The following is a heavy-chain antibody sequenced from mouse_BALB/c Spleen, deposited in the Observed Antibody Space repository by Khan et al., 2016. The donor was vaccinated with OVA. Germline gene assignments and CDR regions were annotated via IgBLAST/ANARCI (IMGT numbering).Heavy chain of an antibody. CDR2: INTYTGEP. CDR1: GYTFTKFG. Sequence: QIQLVQSGPELKKPGETVKISCKASGYTFTKFGMNWVKQAPGKGLEWMGWINTYTGEPTYADDFKGRFAFSMETSASTAYLQINNLKDEDTATYFCARSPSFYDTMAYWGQGTSVTVSA. D-gene: IGHD1-2*01. CDR3: ARSPSFYDTMAY. J-gene: IGHJ4*01. V-gene: IGHV9-3-1*01.